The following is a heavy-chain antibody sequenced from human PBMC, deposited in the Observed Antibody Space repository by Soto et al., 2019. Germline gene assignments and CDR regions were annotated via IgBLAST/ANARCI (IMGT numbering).Heavy chain of an antibody. Sequence: EVQLLESGGGLVQPGGSLRLSCAASGFTFRSYAMTWVRQAPGKGLEWVSTIISSGGSTNYADSVKGRFTISRDNSKSTVYLQMNSLRAEDTAVYYCAKDRGSLVGIPNPHIHFHHWGQGTLVAVSS. CDR1: GFTFRSYA. D-gene: IGHD1-26*01. CDR3: AKDRGSLVGIPNPHIHFHH. CDR2: IISSGGST. J-gene: IGHJ1*01. V-gene: IGHV3-23*01.